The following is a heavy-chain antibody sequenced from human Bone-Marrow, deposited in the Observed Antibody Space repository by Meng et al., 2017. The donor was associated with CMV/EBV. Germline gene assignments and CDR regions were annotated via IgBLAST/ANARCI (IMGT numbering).Heavy chain of an antibody. CDR3: ARDIAYCSSTSCPPDF. V-gene: IGHV4-61*01. CDR1: GVSVSSNIYF. CDR2: IYYSGTT. D-gene: IGHD2-2*01. Sequence: SETLSLTCNVSGVSVSSNIYFWTWIRQPPGKGLEWIGNIYYSGTTHYNPSLKNRVTISLDTSKNQFSLKLSSVTAADTAVYYCARDIAYCSSTSCPPDFWGQGTLVTVSS. J-gene: IGHJ4*02.